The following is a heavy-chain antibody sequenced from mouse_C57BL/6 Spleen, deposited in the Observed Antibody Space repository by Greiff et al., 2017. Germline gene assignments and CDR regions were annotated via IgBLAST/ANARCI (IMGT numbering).Heavy chain of an antibody. CDR2: INPYYGYT. CDR3: ARRDGSSSVAY. CDR1: GYSFTDYN. V-gene: IGHV1-39*01. J-gene: IGHJ3*01. D-gene: IGHD1-1*01. Sequence: LVESGPELVKPGASVKISCKASGYSFTDYNMNWVKQSNGQSLEWIGVINPYYGYTSYNQKFKGKATLTVDQSTSTAYMQLNSLTSEDSAVYYCARRDGSSSVAYWGQGTLVTVSA.